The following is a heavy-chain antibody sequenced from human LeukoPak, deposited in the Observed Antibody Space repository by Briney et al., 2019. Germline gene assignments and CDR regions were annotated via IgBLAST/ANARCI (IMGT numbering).Heavy chain of an antibody. CDR1: GFTFSKYW. D-gene: IGHD2-2*01. V-gene: IGHV3-7*01. J-gene: IGHJ4*02. Sequence: GGSLRLSWAASGFTFSKYWMNWVRQAPGKGLEWVSNMNEYGTEKYYVDSVRGRFTISRDNAENSLFLHMNSLRVEDTAVYRCARVLYGSRVNVIDSWGPGILVTVSS. CDR2: MNEYGTEK. CDR3: ARVLYGSRVNVIDS.